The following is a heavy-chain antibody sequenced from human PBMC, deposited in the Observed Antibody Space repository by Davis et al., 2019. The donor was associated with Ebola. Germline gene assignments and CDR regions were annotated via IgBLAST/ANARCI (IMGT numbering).Heavy chain of an antibody. CDR2: ISYDGSNK. V-gene: IGHV3-30*18. Sequence: PGGSLRLSCAASGFTFSSYGMHWVRQAPGKGLEWVAVISYDGSNKYYADSVKGRFTISRDNSKNTLYLQMNSLRAEDTAVYYCAKRSGYWPYYYYGMDVWGQGTTVTVSS. J-gene: IGHJ6*02. CDR3: AKRSGYWPYYYYGMDV. CDR1: GFTFSSYG. D-gene: IGHD3-3*01.